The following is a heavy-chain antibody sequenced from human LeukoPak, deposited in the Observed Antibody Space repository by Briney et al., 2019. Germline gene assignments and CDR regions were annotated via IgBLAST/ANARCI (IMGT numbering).Heavy chain of an antibody. J-gene: IGHJ4*02. CDR2: IIPIFGTA. V-gene: IGHV1-69*05. D-gene: IGHD6-13*01. CDR1: GGTFSSYA. Sequence: GASVKVSCKASGGTFSSYAISGVRQAPGQGLEWMGGIIPIFGTANYAQKFQGRVTITTDESTSTAYMELSSLRSEDTAVYYCARVVGSSTHTYYFDYWGQGTLVTVSS. CDR3: ARVVGSSTHTYYFDY.